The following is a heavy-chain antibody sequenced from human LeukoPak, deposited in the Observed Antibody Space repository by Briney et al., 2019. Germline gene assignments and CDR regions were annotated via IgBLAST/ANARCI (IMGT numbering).Heavy chain of an antibody. CDR1: GFTGSSKQ. D-gene: IGHD6-19*01. CDR2: IYSGGST. Sequence: GSLRPSCAASGFTGSSKQMSLGRQAPGKGVEWVSVIYSGGSTYYEDSVKGRFTISRDNSKNTLYLQMNSLRAEDTAVYYCARGTPSSGWAYWGQGTLVTVSS. V-gene: IGHV3-53*01. J-gene: IGHJ4*02. CDR3: ARGTPSSGWAY.